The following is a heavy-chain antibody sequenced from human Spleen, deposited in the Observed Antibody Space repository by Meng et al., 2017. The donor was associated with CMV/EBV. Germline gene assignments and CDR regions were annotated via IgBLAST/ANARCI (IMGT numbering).Heavy chain of an antibody. V-gene: IGHV1-2*02. CDR2: INSNSGGT. Sequence: ASVKVSCKASEYTFIDHHMHWVRQAPGQGLEWMGWINSNSGGTNYAQKFQGRVTMTRDTSISTAYMELSRLRSDDTAVYYCARDKNPFLDWLTGVYYYGMDVWGQGTTVTVSS. D-gene: IGHD3/OR15-3a*01. J-gene: IGHJ6*02. CDR1: EYTFIDHH. CDR3: ARDKNPFLDWLTGVYYYGMDV.